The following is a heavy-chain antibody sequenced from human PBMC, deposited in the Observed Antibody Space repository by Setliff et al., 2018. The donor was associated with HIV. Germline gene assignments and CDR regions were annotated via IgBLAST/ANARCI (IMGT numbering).Heavy chain of an antibody. CDR2: IHHSGGT. Sequence: SETLSLTCAVSGDSISSHDWWSWVRQPPGKGLEWIGEIHHSGGTNYDPSLKSRVTILVDKSKNEFSLKFNSVTAADTAVYYCVMNGWYSLEYWGQGTLVTVSS. CDR1: GDSISSHDW. CDR3: VMNGWYSLEY. V-gene: IGHV4-4*02. J-gene: IGHJ4*02. D-gene: IGHD6-19*01.